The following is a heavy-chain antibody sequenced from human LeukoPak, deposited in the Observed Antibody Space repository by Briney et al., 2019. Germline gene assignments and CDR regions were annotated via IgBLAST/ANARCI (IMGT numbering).Heavy chain of an antibody. J-gene: IGHJ6*03. CDR2: IYTSGST. Sequence: PSETLSLTCTVSGGSISSYYWSWIRQPAGKGLEWIGRIYTSGSTNYNPSLKSRVTMSVGTSKNQFSLKLSSVTAADTAVYYCARVGYCSGGSCYVPGGSDYYYYYMDVWGKGTTVTVSS. CDR1: GGSISSYY. D-gene: IGHD2-15*01. CDR3: ARVGYCSGGSCYVPGGSDYYYYYMDV. V-gene: IGHV4-4*07.